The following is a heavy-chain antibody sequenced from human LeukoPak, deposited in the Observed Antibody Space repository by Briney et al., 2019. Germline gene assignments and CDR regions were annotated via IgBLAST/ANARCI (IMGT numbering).Heavy chain of an antibody. CDR2: INPNSGGT. J-gene: IGHJ3*02. D-gene: IGHD3-3*01. V-gene: IGHV1-2*02. CDR3: ARVWGVTYYDFWSGYESSFDI. Sequence: GASVTVSFTTSGYTLTGYYLHWVRQPPGQGLEWMGWINPNSGGTNYAQKFQGRVTMTRDTSISTAYMELSRLRSDDTAVYYCARVWGVTYYDFWSGYESSFDIWGQGTMVTVSS. CDR1: GYTLTGYY.